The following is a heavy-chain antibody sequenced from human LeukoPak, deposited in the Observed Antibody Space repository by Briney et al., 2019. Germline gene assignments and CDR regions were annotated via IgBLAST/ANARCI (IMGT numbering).Heavy chain of an antibody. CDR2: IKQDESEK. CDR1: GFTFSNYW. V-gene: IGHV3-7*01. Sequence: GGSLRLSCAASGFTFSNYWMSWVRQAPGKGLEWVANIKQDESEKYYVDAVKGRFTISRDNAKNALYLQMNSLRTEDTAVYYCARGVNYYENSGTIDYWGQGTLVTVSS. D-gene: IGHD3-22*01. J-gene: IGHJ4*02. CDR3: ARGVNYYENSGTIDY.